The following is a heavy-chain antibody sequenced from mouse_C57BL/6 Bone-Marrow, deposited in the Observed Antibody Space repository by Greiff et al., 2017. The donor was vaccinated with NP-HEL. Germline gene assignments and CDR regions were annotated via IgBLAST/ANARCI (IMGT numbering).Heavy chain of an antibody. CDR1: DSEVFPIAY. V-gene: IGHV15-2*01. CDR2: ILPSIGRT. Sequence: QVQLQQSGSELRSPGSSVKLSCKDFDSEVFPIAYMSWVRQKPGHGFEWIGGILPSIGRTIYGEMFEDKATLDADTLSNTAYLELNSLTSEDAAIYYCAREGLLWYFDVWGTGTTVTVSS. D-gene: IGHD2-3*01. CDR3: AREGLLWYFDV. J-gene: IGHJ1*03.